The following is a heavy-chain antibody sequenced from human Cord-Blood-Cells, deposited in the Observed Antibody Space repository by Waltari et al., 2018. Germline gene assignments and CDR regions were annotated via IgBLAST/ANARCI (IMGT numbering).Heavy chain of an antibody. J-gene: IGHJ4*02. V-gene: IGHV4-34*01. CDR3: ARGREGGQLSLDY. CDR1: GGSFRGYY. CDR2: INHSETH. Sequence: QVQLQQWGAGLLKPSETLSLTCAVDGGSFRGYYSSWIRQPPGTGLEWIGEINHSETHTTNPSPTSRVTISVDTSKTQFSLKLSSVTAADTAVYYCARGREGGQLSLDYWGQGTLVTVSS. D-gene: IGHD1-1*01.